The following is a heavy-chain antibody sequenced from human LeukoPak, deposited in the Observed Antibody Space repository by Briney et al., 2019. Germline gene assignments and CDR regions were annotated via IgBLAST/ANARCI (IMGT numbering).Heavy chain of an antibody. J-gene: IGHJ5*02. Sequence: GGSLRLPCAASGFTFSSYGMHWVRQAPGKGLEWVAVISYDGSNKYYADSVKGRFTISRDNSKNTLYLQMNSLRAEDTAVYYCAKALRFLEWFPTAGFDPWGQGTLVTVSS. CDR3: AKALRFLEWFPTAGFDP. D-gene: IGHD3-3*01. CDR2: ISYDGSNK. CDR1: GFTFSSYG. V-gene: IGHV3-30*18.